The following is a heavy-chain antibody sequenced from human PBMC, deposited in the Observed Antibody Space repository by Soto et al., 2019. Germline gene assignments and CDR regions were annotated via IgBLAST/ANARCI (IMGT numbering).Heavy chain of an antibody. J-gene: IGHJ4*02. CDR1: DGSINSDDW. V-gene: IGHV4-4*02. Sequence: QVRLQESGPGLVEPSGTLSLTCAVSDGSINSDDWWTWVRQTPGKGLEWIGEIHQIGSTNYHDFLKSRVTISIDKSKNQFSLKLTSMTAADTAVYFCANWGGLNFPRFYWGPGILVTVSS. CDR2: IHQIGST. CDR3: ANWGGLNFPRFY. D-gene: IGHD3-16*01.